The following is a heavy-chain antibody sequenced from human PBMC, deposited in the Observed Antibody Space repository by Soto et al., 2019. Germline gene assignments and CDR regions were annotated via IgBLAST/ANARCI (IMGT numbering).Heavy chain of an antibody. CDR2: ITWNSGTP. D-gene: IGHD6-19*01. V-gene: IGHV3-9*01. Sequence: SLRLSCAASGFSFDDYAMHWVRQAPGKGLEWVSGITWNSGTPGYADSVKGRFTISRDNAKNSLYLQMNSLRVDDTALFYGVRVAITSGWSGFRKYY. CDR3: VRVAITSGWSGFRKYY. J-gene: IGHJ4*01. CDR1: GFSFDDYA.